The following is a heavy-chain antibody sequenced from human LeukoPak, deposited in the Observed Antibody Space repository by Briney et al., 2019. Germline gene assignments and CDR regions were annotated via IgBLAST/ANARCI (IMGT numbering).Heavy chain of an antibody. CDR3: ARDRIAARPYWFDP. D-gene: IGHD6-6*01. Sequence: SETLSLTCAVSGGSISSSSYYWGWIRQPPGKGLEWIGSIYYSGSTYYNPSLKSRVTISVDTSENQFSLKLSSVTAADTAVYYCARDRIAARPYWFDPWGQGTLVTVSS. V-gene: IGHV4-39*07. CDR1: GGSISSSSYY. CDR2: IYYSGST. J-gene: IGHJ5*02.